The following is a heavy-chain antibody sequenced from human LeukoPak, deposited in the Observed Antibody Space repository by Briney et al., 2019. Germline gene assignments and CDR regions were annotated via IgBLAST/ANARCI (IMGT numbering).Heavy chain of an antibody. CDR3: ARTTEAHSWRTRYYDYYMDV. CDR1: GYSISSGYY. D-gene: IGHD6-13*01. Sequence: SETLSLTCTVSGYSISSGYYWGWIRQPPGKGLEWIGSIYYSGSTNYNPSLKSRVTISVDTSKNQFSLKLSSVTAADTAVYYCARTTEAHSWRTRYYDYYMDVWGKGTTVTVSS. J-gene: IGHJ6*03. V-gene: IGHV4-38-2*02. CDR2: IYYSGST.